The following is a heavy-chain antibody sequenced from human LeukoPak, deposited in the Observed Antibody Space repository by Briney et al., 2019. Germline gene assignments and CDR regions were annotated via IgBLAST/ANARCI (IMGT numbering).Heavy chain of an antibody. CDR1: GYTFTGYY. CDR2: INTNTGNP. D-gene: IGHD5-18*01. Sequence: ASVKVSCKASGYTFTGYYMHWVRQAPGQGLEWMGWINTNTGNPTYAQGFFTGRYVFSLDTSVNTAYLQITGLKADDTAVYYCGRDPKLGIRGYTYGYIDFWGQGTLVNVAS. J-gene: IGHJ4*02. V-gene: IGHV7-4-1*02. CDR3: GRDPKLGIRGYTYGYIDF.